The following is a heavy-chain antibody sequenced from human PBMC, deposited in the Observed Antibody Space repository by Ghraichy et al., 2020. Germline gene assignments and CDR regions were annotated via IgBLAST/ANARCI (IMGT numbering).Heavy chain of an antibody. V-gene: IGHV3-66*01. CDR3: ARDFWGSGSYNWFDP. CDR2: IYSGGST. CDR1: GFTVSSNY. D-gene: IGHD3-10*01. Sequence: GESLNISCAASGFTVSSNYMSWVRQAPGKGLEWVSVIYSGGSTYYADSVKGRFTISRDNSKNTLYLQMNSLRAEDTAVYYCARDFWGSGSYNWFDPWGQGTLVTVSS. J-gene: IGHJ5*02.